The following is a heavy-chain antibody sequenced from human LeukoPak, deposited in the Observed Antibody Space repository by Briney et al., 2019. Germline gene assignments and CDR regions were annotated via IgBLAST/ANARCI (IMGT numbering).Heavy chain of an antibody. J-gene: IGHJ5*02. CDR2: IYPGDSDT. CDR1: GYTFTSYW. CDR3: ARGPFSKFDP. V-gene: IGHV5-51*01. D-gene: IGHD3-16*01. Sequence: GESPKISCKASGYTFTSYWIGWVRQMPGKGLEWMGIIYPGDSDTRYSPSFQGQVTISADKSITTAYLQWRSLRASDTAMYYRARGPFSKFDPWGQGTLVTVSS.